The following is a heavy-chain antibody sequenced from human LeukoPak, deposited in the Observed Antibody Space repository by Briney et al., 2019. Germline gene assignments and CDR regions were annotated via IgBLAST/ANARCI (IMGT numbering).Heavy chain of an antibody. D-gene: IGHD3-22*01. CDR1: GFTFSSYG. J-gene: IGHJ4*02. CDR3: AKGGPDSSGYWPFDY. CDR2: IRYDGSNK. Sequence: PGGSLRLSCAASGFTFSSYGMHWVRQAPGKGLEWVAFIRYDGSNKYYADSVKGRFTISRDNSKNTLYLQMNSLRAEDTAVYYCAKGGPDSSGYWPFDYWGQGTLVTVSS. V-gene: IGHV3-30*02.